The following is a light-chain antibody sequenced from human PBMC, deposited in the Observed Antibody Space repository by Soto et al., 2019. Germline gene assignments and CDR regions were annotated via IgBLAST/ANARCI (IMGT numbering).Light chain of an antibody. CDR3: QQPNSYPNT. J-gene: IGKJ5*01. CDR1: QGISSY. CDR2: AAS. V-gene: IGKV1-9*01. Sequence: DIQLTQSPSFLSASVGDRVTITCRASQGISSYLAWYQQKPGKAPKLLIYAASTLQSGVPSRFSGSGSGTEFTLTISSLQPEDFATYSCQQPNSYPNTFGRGTRLEMK.